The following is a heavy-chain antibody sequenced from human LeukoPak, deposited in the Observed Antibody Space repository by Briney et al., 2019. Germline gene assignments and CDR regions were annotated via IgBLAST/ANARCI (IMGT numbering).Heavy chain of an antibody. V-gene: IGHV3-49*04. Sequence: GGSLRLSCTASGFIFGDYAMSWVRQAPGKGLEWVGFIRSKAYGGTTEYAASVKGRFTISRDDSKSIAYLQMNSLKTEDTAVYYCTRAVYSSGWSASSIDYWGQGTLVTVSS. CDR1: GFIFGDYA. CDR2: IRSKAYGGTT. D-gene: IGHD6-19*01. J-gene: IGHJ4*02. CDR3: TRAVYSSGWSASSIDY.